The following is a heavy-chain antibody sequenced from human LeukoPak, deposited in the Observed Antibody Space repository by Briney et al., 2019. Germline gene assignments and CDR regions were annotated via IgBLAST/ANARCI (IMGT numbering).Heavy chain of an antibody. CDR2: ISSSSSYI. V-gene: IGHV3-21*04. D-gene: IGHD4-17*01. CDR1: GFTFSSYS. J-gene: IGHJ6*02. Sequence: GGSLRLSCAASGFTFSSYSMNWVRQAPGKGLEWVSSISSSSSYIYYADSVKGRFTISRDNAKNSLYLQMNSLRAEDTAVYYCARDRSDGDLQYYYYGMDVWGQGTTVTVSS. CDR3: ARDRSDGDLQYYYYGMDV.